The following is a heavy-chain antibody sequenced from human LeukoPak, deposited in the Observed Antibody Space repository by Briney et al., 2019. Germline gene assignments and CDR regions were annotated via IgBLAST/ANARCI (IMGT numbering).Heavy chain of an antibody. CDR1: GGSFSGYY. D-gene: IGHD3-3*01. CDR2: INHSGST. CDR3: ARMEVGPHWFDP. V-gene: IGHV4-34*01. Sequence: PSETLSLTCAVYGGSFSGYYWSWIRHPPGKGLEWIGEINHSGSTNYNPSLKSRVTISVDTSKNQFSLKLSSVTAADTAVYYCARMEVGPHWFDPWGQGTLVTVSS. J-gene: IGHJ5*02.